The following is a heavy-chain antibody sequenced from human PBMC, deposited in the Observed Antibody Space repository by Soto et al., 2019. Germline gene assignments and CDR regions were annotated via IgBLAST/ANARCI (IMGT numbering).Heavy chain of an antibody. J-gene: IGHJ4*02. D-gene: IGHD2-8*01. V-gene: IGHV3-33*01. CDR2: IWYDGSNK. CDR1: GFTFSSYG. Sequence: GGSLRLSCAASGFTFSSYGMHWVRQAPGKGLEWVAVIWYDGSNKYYADSVKGRFAISRDNSKNTLYLQMNSLRAEDTAVYYCAREKGYCTNGVCYTGGYFDYWGQGTLVTVSS. CDR3: AREKGYCTNGVCYTGGYFDY.